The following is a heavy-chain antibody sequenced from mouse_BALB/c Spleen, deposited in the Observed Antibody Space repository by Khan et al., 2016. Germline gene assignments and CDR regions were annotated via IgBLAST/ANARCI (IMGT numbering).Heavy chain of an antibody. CDR2: ISSGGSYT. CDR1: GFTFSSYA. V-gene: IGHV5-9-4*01. CDR3: ARDDGYFSQYFDV. D-gene: IGHD2-3*01. Sequence: EVELVESGGGLVKPGGSLKLSCAASGFTFSSYAMSWVRQSPEKRLEWVAEISSGGSYTYYPDTVTGRFTISRANAKNTLYLEMSSLRSEDTAMYYCARDDGYFSQYFDVWGAGTTVTVSS. J-gene: IGHJ1*01.